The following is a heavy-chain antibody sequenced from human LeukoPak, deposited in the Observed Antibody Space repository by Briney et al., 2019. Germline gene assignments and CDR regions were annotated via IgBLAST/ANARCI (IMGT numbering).Heavy chain of an antibody. CDR3: TGDVYQH. J-gene: IGHJ1*01. V-gene: IGHV3-53*01. D-gene: IGHD1-14*01. Sequence: GGSLRLSCAASGLTVNSKHMSWVRQAPGKGLEWVSIIYSGGSTNYADSVKGRFTISRDNSKNAVYLQMNSLRAEDTAVYYCTGDVYQHWGQGTLVTVSS. CDR2: IYSGGST. CDR1: GLTVNSKH.